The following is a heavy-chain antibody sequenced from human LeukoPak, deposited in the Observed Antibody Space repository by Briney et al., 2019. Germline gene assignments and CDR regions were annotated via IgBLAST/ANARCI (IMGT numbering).Heavy chain of an antibody. Sequence: PSETLSLTCTVSGYSISSGYYWGWIRQPPRKGLNWIGSIHHIGSTYYNPSLKSRVTIAVDTSKNQFSLKLSSVTAADTAVYYCARHYCSSTSCLFYNWFDPWGQGTLVTVSS. CDR3: ARHYCSSTSCLFYNWFDP. D-gene: IGHD2-2*01. CDR2: IHHIGST. CDR1: GYSISSGYY. V-gene: IGHV4-38-2*02. J-gene: IGHJ5*02.